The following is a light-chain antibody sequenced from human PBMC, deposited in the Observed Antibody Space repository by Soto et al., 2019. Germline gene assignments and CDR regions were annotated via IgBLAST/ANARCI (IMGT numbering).Light chain of an antibody. J-gene: IGLJ2*01. CDR2: NNN. V-gene: IGLV1-44*01. CDR3: STWDVSLNGVV. CDR1: TSNIGGNA. Sequence: QSVLTQPPSASGTPGQRVTISCSGSTSNIGGNAVNWYQQLPGTAPKLLIYNNNQRPSGVPDRFSGSKSGTSASLAISGLQSEDEADYYCSTWDVSLNGVVFGGGTKLTVL.